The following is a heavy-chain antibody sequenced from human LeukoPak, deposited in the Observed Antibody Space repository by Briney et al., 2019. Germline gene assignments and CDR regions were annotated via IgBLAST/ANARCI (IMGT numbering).Heavy chain of an antibody. CDR2: IYTSGST. Sequence: SETLSLTCTVSGGSISSYYWSWIRQPAGKGLEWIGRIYTSGSTNYNPSLKSRVTMSVDTSKNRFSLKLSSVTAADTAVYYCARDGMGYYGSGSYYFDYWGQGTLVTVSS. D-gene: IGHD3-10*01. J-gene: IGHJ4*02. V-gene: IGHV4-4*07. CDR1: GGSISSYY. CDR3: ARDGMGYYGSGSYYFDY.